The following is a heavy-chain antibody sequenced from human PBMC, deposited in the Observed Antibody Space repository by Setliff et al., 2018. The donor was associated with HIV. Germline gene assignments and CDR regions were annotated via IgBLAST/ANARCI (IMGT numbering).Heavy chain of an antibody. D-gene: IGHD3-3*01. CDR3: ARGIPRGTVFGVVGYFDY. V-gene: IGHV1-69*13. Sequence: SVKVSCKASGGTFSSYITAWVRQAPGQGLEWMGGIHPIFGTTNYARDFMGRVSITADESTNTAYMELSSLRSDDSAIYYCARGIPRGTVFGVVGYFDYWGQGTPVT. J-gene: IGHJ4*02. CDR1: GGTFSSYI. CDR2: IHPIFGTT.